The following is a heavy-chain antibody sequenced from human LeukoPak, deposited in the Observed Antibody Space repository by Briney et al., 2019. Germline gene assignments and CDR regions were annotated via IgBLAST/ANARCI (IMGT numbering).Heavy chain of an antibody. D-gene: IGHD3-10*01. CDR1: GFTFRSYG. CDR3: AKAFVIEQAGVFGS. Sequence: GGSLRLSCAASGFTFRSYGMHWVRQAPGKGLEWVAVISYDVSNQYYADSVKGRFTISRDNSKNMVYLEMNSLRPEDTAVYYCAKAFVIEQAGVFGSWGQGTLVTVSS. CDR2: ISYDVSNQ. J-gene: IGHJ4*02. V-gene: IGHV3-30*18.